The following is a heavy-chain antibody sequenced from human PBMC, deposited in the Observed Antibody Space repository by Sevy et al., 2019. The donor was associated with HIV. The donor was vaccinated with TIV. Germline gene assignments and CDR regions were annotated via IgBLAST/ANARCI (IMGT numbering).Heavy chain of an antibody. J-gene: IGHJ6*02. D-gene: IGHD1-26*01. CDR2: ISSSSSTI. Sequence: GGSLRLSCAASGFTFSSYSMNWVRQAPGKGLEWVSYISSSSSTIYYADSVKRRFTISRDNAKNSLYLQMNSLRAEDTAVYYCVRDGRGYYYGMDVWGQGTTVTVSS. V-gene: IGHV3-48*01. CDR1: GFTFSSYS. CDR3: VRDGRGYYYGMDV.